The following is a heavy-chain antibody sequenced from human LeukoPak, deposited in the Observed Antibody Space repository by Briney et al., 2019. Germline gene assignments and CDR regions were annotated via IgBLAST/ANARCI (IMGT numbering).Heavy chain of an antibody. D-gene: IGHD3-22*01. CDR3: ARPGDSSGYYLWAFDI. CDR2: ISSGSSYI. J-gene: IGHJ3*02. CDR1: GFTFSSYS. Sequence: PGGSLRLSCAASGFTFSSYSMNWVRQAPGKGLEWVSSISSGSSYIYYADSVKGRFTISRDNAKNSLYLQMNSLRAEDTAVYYCARPGDSSGYYLWAFDIWGQGTMVTVSS. V-gene: IGHV3-21*01.